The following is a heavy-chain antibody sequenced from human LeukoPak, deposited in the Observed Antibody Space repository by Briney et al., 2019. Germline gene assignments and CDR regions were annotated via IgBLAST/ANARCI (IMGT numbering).Heavy chain of an antibody. J-gene: IGHJ4*02. V-gene: IGHV3-11*06. D-gene: IGHD3-10*01. CDR1: GFIFSDYY. Sequence: GGSLILSCAAGGFIFSDYYMTWIRQAPGKGLEWLSDISGSGSDTNYADSVKGRFTTSRDNAKNSLYLQMNSLRAEDTAVYYCARGRSSSGSMNEYWGQGTLVTVSS. CDR3: ARGRSSSGSMNEY. CDR2: ISGSGSDT.